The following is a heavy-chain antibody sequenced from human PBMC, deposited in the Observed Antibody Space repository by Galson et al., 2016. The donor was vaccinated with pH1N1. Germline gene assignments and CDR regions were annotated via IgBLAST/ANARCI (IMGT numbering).Heavy chain of an antibody. Sequence: SLRLSCATSGFTFSSFAMTWVRQAPGKGLEWVSGITSGGSTYYADSVKGRFTISRDNSKNTVDLQMNRPRVEDTATYYCVKGDSSGYEYLNKFDPWGQGTLVTVSS. CDR2: ITSGGST. D-gene: IGHD3-22*01. CDR3: VKGDSSGYEYLNKFDP. CDR1: GFTFSSFA. J-gene: IGHJ5*02. V-gene: IGHV3-23*01.